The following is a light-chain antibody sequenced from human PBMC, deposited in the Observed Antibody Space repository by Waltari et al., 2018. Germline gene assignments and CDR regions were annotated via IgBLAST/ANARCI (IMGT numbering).Light chain of an antibody. V-gene: IGKV3-20*01. CDR1: QSVSRF. CDR3: QKYERLPVT. CDR2: GAS. Sequence: SCRASQSVSRFLAWYQQIPGQPPRLLIYGASTSATGIPDRFSGSGSGTDFSLTISRLEPEDFAVYYCQKYERLPVTFGQGTKVEIK. J-gene: IGKJ1*01.